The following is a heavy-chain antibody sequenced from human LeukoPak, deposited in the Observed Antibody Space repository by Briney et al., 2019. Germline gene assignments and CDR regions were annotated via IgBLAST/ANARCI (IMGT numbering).Heavy chain of an antibody. D-gene: IGHD4-17*01. CDR2: ISTYNGET. Sequence: GASVKVSCKASGYTFTSYGISWVRQVPGQGFEWMGWISTYNGETNYAEKVQGRVTLTTDTSTNTAYMEMRSLRSDDTAIYYCARGVDDFGDFCFDYWGRGTQVTVSS. CDR3: ARGVDDFGDFCFDY. CDR1: GYTFTSYG. J-gene: IGHJ4*02. V-gene: IGHV1-18*01.